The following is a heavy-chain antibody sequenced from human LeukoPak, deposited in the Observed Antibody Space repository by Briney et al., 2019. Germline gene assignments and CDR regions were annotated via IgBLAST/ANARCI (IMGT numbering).Heavy chain of an antibody. D-gene: IGHD1-1*01. V-gene: IGHV3-23*01. CDR2: ISGSGVST. CDR1: GFTFSSYA. CDR3: GKMLDGSDAKFDW. J-gene: IGHJ4*02. Sequence: GGSLRLSCAASGFTFSSYAMSWVRQAPGKGLEWVSTISGSGVSTYYADSVKGLSTISRDNSKKTLYLQMNRLGVEDTGVDYRGKMLDGSDAKFDWWGQGTLVTVSS.